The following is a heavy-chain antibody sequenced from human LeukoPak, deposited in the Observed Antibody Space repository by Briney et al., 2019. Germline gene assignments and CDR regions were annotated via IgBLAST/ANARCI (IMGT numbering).Heavy chain of an antibody. Sequence: ASVTVSCKASGYTFTSYYMHWVRQAPGQGLEWMGIINPSGGSTSYAQKFQGRVTMTRDTSTSTVYMELSSLRSEDTAVYYCARGRLLRLGELRPFDYWGQGTLVTVSS. CDR2: INPSGGST. CDR3: ARGRLLRLGELRPFDY. CDR1: GYTFTSYY. V-gene: IGHV1-46*01. D-gene: IGHD3-16*01. J-gene: IGHJ4*02.